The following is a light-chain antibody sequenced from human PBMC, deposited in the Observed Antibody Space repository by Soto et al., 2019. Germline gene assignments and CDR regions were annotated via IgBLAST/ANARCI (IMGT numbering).Light chain of an antibody. Sequence: QSVLTQPASVSGSPGQSITISCTGTSSDVGGYNYVSWYQQHPGKAPKVMIYDVSNRPSGVSNRFSGSKSGNTASLTISGLQAEDEADYSCSSYTSSSTLVVFGGGTQLTVL. J-gene: IGLJ2*01. CDR2: DVS. CDR3: SSYTSSSTLVV. CDR1: SSDVGGYNY. V-gene: IGLV2-14*01.